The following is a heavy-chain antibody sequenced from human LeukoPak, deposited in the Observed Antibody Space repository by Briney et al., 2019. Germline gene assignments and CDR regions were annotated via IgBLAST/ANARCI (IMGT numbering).Heavy chain of an antibody. CDR3: ARTGIAAAGNFFDY. J-gene: IGHJ4*02. CDR2: IYYSGST. Sequence: PSETLSLTCTVSGGSISSYYWSWIRQPPGKGLEWIGYIYYSGSTNYNPSLKSRVTISVDTSKNQFSLKLSSVTAADTAVCYCARTGIAAAGNFFDYWGQGTLVTVSS. CDR1: GGSISSYY. D-gene: IGHD6-13*01. V-gene: IGHV4-59*01.